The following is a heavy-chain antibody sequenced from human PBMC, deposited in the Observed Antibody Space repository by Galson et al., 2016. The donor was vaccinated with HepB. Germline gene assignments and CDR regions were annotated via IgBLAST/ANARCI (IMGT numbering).Heavy chain of an antibody. CDR3: ARGGYCSSTSCYSVYGMDV. CDR2: ISYDGSNK. CDR1: GFTFSSYA. D-gene: IGHD2-2*01. Sequence: SLRLSCAASGFTFSSYAMHWVRQAPGKGLEWVAVISYDGSNKYYADSVKGRFTISRDNSKNTLYLQMNSLRAEDTAVYYCARGGYCSSTSCYSVYGMDVWGQGTTVTVSS. V-gene: IGHV3-30*04. J-gene: IGHJ6*02.